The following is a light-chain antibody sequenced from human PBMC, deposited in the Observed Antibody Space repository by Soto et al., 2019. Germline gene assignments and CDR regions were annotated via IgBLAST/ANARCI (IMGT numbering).Light chain of an antibody. CDR2: AAS. J-gene: IGKJ1*01. CDR1: QGISNY. Sequence: DIQMTQSPSSLSASVGDRVTITCRASQGISNYLAWYQQKPGKVPKLLIYAASTLQSGVPSRFSGSGSGTDFTLTISSLQPADVATYYCQKYNSAPTFGQGTKVEIK. CDR3: QKYNSAPT. V-gene: IGKV1-27*01.